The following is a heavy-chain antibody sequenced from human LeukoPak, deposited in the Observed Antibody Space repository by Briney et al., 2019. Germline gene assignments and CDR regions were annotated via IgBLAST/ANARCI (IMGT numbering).Heavy chain of an antibody. Sequence: PSETLSLTCTVSGGSVSSSGYYWGWVRQPPGKGLEWIGSIYNSGSTYYNPSLKSRVTISVDTSKNHFSLKLTSVTAADTALYYCASWQVVIAVDAFDIWGQGTMVTVSS. D-gene: IGHD2-21*01. V-gene: IGHV4-39*02. CDR3: ASWQVVIAVDAFDI. J-gene: IGHJ3*02. CDR1: GGSVSSSGYY. CDR2: IYNSGST.